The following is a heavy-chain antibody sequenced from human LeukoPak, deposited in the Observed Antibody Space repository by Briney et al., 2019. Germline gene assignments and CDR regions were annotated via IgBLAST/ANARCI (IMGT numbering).Heavy chain of an antibody. CDR2: IIPIFGTA. CDR3: ERGIPNNGYDY. V-gene: IGHV1-69*05. J-gene: IGHJ4*02. Sequence: SVTVSCKASGGTFSSYAISWVRQAPGQGLEWMGRIIPIFGTANYAQKFQGRVTITTDESTSTAYMELSSLRSEDTAVYYCERGIPNNGYDYWGQGTLVTVSS. D-gene: IGHD5-12*01. CDR1: GGTFSSYA.